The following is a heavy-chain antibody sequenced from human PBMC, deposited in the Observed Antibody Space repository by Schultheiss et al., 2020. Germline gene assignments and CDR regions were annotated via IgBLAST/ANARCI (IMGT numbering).Heavy chain of an antibody. CDR3: ARGAVVPAAVMGLDP. J-gene: IGHJ5*02. CDR2: INTNTGNP. D-gene: IGHD2-2*01. CDR1: GYTFTSYA. V-gene: IGHV7-4-1*02. Sequence: AYVKVSCKASGYTFTSYAMNWVRQAPGQGLEWMGWINTNTGNPTYAQGFTGRFVFSLDTSVSTAYLQISSLKAEDTAVYYCARGAVVPAAVMGLDPWGQGTLVTVSS.